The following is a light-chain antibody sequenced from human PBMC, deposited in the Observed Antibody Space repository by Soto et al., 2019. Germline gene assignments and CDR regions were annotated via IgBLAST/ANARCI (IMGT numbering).Light chain of an antibody. CDR2: AAS. V-gene: IGKV1-39*01. CDR3: QQSFSNPLT. CDR1: QDIDFY. Sequence: DIPMTQSASSLSNSEGGRVTITCRAGQDIDFYLNWYQHTQGKAPKLLIYAASTLQAGVPSRFSGSGSGTDFTLTITSLQPEDLETYYCQQSFSNPLTFGGGTKVDIK. J-gene: IGKJ4*01.